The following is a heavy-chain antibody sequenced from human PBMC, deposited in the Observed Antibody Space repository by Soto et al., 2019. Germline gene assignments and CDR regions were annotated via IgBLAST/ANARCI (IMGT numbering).Heavy chain of an antibody. CDR1: GFTFSSYA. V-gene: IGHV3-23*01. CDR2: VGDSGGTT. J-gene: IGHJ2*01. Sequence: EVQLLESGGGLVQPGGSLRLSCAASGFTFSSYAMNWVRQTPGKGLEWVSAVGDSGGTTYYRDSVKGRFTNARDNSRNALSVRMNSLRAEDSAFYDSAKGGGGGVYEDWCFDLWGRGTLFTVSS. CDR3: AKGGGGGVYEDWCFDL. D-gene: IGHD2-21*01.